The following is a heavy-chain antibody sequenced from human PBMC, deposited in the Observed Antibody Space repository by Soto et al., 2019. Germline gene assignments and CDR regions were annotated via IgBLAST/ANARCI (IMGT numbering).Heavy chain of an antibody. V-gene: IGHV5-10-1*01. J-gene: IGHJ4*02. D-gene: IGHD3-22*01. CDR1: GYSFTSYW. CDR3: ARRQDYYHSSGYLGFAFDF. Sequence: PGESLKISCKGSGYSFTSYWISWVRQMPVKGLDWMGMIYPSDSYTNYSPSFQGHVTISADKSISTAYLQWSSRKASDTAMYDWARRQDYYHSSGYLGFAFDFWXQGTLVTVSS. CDR2: IYPSDSYT.